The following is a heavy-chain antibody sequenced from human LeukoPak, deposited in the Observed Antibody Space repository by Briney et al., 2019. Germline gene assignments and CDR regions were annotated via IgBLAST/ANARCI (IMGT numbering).Heavy chain of an antibody. D-gene: IGHD5-24*01. CDR1: GFTFDDYA. CDR3: AKSGYNRFDY. V-gene: IGHV3-23*01. J-gene: IGHJ4*02. Sequence: PGGSLRLSCAASGFTFDDYAMHWVRQAPGKGLEWVSNVSGSGRGENTYYADSVKGRFTISRDNSKNTLTLQMNSLRAEDTAVYYCAKSGYNRFDYWGQGILVTVSS. CDR2: VSGSGRGENT.